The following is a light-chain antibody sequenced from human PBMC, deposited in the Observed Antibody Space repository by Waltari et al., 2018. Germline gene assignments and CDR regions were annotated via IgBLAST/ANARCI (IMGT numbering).Light chain of an antibody. J-gene: IGKJ2*01. CDR2: GAS. CDR3: QQYDNWPPYT. Sequence: EIVMTQSPPTLSVFPGGRVTLACRASQSVSSNLAWYQQKPGQAPRLLMYGASTRATGIPARFSGSGSGTEFTLTISSLQSEDFAVYYCQQYDNWPPYTFGQGTKLEI. CDR1: QSVSSN. V-gene: IGKV3-15*01.